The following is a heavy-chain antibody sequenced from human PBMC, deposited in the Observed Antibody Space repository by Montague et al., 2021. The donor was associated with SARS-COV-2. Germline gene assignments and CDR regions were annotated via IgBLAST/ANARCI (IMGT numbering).Heavy chain of an antibody. CDR1: GASISTGIYY. D-gene: IGHD1-26*01. CDR2: IRTTGHT. V-gene: IGHV4-61*02. J-gene: IGHJ4*02. CDR3: ARFGSGTLEFDL. Sequence: TLSLTCTVSGASISTGIYYWSWIRQPAGKGLEWIGRIRTTGHTDYNSSPESRAFMSVDTSTNQFSLSLTSVTAADTAVYFCARFGSGTLEFDLWGQGTLVTVSS.